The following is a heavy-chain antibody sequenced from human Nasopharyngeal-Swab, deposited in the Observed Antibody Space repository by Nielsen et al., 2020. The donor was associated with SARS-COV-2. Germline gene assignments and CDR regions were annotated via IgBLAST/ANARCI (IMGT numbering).Heavy chain of an antibody. CDR3: AKDIGFNSGWYYFDY. CDR2: ISWNSGSL. D-gene: IGHD6-19*01. J-gene: IGHJ4*02. Sequence: SLKISCAASGFTFDDYALHWVRQAPGKGLEWVSGISWNSGSLGYADSVKGRFTISRDNAKNSLYLQMNSLRPEDTAVYYCAKDIGFNSGWYYFDYWGQGTLVTVSS. V-gene: IGHV3-9*01. CDR1: GFTFDDYA.